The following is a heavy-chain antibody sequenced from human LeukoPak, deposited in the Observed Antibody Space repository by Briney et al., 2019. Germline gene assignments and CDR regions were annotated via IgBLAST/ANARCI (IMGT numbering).Heavy chain of an antibody. D-gene: IGHD3-22*01. CDR1: GFTFSSYA. Sequence: GGSLRLSCAASGFTFSSYAVHWVRQAPGKGLEWVAVISYDGSNKYYADSVKGRFTISRDNSKNTLYLQMNSLRAEDTAVYYCARIESGYYYDSSGQSENWFDPWGQGTLATVSS. CDR3: ARIESGYYYDSSGQSENWFDP. J-gene: IGHJ5*02. CDR2: ISYDGSNK. V-gene: IGHV3-30-3*01.